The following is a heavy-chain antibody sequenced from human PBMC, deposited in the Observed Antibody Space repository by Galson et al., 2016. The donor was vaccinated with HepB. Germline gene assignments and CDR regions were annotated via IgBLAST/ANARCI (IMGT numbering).Heavy chain of an antibody. Sequence: QSGAEVKKPGQSLKISCKGFGYSFTNYWISWVRQMPGKGLEWMGIIYPGDSDTTYSPPFQGQVTISADKSISTAYLQWSSLKASDTAMYYCARSNDTYYYDSRGYYKYAMDVWGQGTTVTVSS. D-gene: IGHD3-22*01. CDR1: GYSFTNYW. J-gene: IGHJ6*02. V-gene: IGHV5-51*01. CDR2: IYPGDSDT. CDR3: ARSNDTYYYDSRGYYKYAMDV.